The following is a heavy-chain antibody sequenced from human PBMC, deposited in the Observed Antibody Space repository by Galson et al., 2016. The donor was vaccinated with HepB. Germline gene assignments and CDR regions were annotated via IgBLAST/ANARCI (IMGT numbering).Heavy chain of an antibody. D-gene: IGHD3-10*01. CDR3: ARRSGLGADAFDI. V-gene: IGHV3-11*06. CDR1: GFTFTDYQ. J-gene: IGHJ3*02. Sequence: SLRLSCAASGFTFTDYQMSWIRQPPGKGLEWVSYISSSSTYTNYVDSVKGRFDISRDNARNAVYLQMNSLRAEDTAAYYCARRSGLGADAFDIWGQGTMVTVSS. CDR2: ISSSSTYT.